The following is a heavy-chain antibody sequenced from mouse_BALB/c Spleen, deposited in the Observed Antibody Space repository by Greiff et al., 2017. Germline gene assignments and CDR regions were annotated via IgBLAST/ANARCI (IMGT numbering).Heavy chain of an antibody. D-gene: IGHD4-1*01. Sequence: VQLQESGPGLVAPSQSLSITCTVSGFSLTSYGVHWVRQPPGKGLEWLGVIWAGGSTNYNSALKSRLSISKDNSKSQVFLKMNSLQTDDTARYYCARTDWGYWGQGTTLTVSS. CDR2: IWAGGST. CDR3: ARTDWGY. J-gene: IGHJ2*01. CDR1: GFSLTSYG. V-gene: IGHV2-9*02.